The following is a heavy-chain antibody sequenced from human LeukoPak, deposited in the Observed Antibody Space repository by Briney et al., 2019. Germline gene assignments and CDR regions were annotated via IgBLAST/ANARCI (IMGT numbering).Heavy chain of an antibody. CDR1: GFAFSSYA. J-gene: IGHJ4*02. CDR2: ISSNGGST. V-gene: IGHV3-64*01. D-gene: IGHD6-13*01. CDR3: ARVLGSSWDYYFDY. Sequence: PGGSLRLSCAASGFAFSSYAMHWVRQAPGKGLEYVSAISSNGGSTYYANSVKGRFTISRDNSKNTLYLQMGSLRAEDMAVYYCARVLGSSWDYYFDYWGQGTLVTVSS.